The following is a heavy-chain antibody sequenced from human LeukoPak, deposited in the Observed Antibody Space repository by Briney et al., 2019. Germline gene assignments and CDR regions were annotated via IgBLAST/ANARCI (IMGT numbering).Heavy chain of an antibody. CDR1: GFTFSSYA. CDR3: ARDPRITMIVVVIPPWFDP. Sequence: GGSLRLSCSASGFTFSSYAMHWVRQAPGKGLEYVSAISSNGGSTYYADSVKGRFTISRDNSKNTLYLQMNSLRAEDTVVYYCARDPRITMIVVVIPPWFDPWGQGTLVTVSS. V-gene: IGHV3-64*04. CDR2: ISSNGGST. J-gene: IGHJ5*02. D-gene: IGHD3-22*01.